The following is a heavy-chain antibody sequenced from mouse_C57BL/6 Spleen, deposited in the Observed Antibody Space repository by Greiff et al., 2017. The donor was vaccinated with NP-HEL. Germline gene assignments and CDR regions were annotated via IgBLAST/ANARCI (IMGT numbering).Heavy chain of an antibody. CDR1: GYAFSSYW. V-gene: IGHV1-82*01. J-gene: IGHJ4*01. Sequence: VQLQQSGPELVKPGASVKISCKASGYAFSSYWMNWVKQRPGKGLEWIGRIYPGDGDTNYNGKFKGKATLTADKSSSTAYMQLSSLTSEDSAVYFCARWNYGSSYLYAMDYWGQGTSVTVSS. CDR3: ARWNYGSSYLYAMDY. CDR2: IYPGDGDT. D-gene: IGHD1-1*01.